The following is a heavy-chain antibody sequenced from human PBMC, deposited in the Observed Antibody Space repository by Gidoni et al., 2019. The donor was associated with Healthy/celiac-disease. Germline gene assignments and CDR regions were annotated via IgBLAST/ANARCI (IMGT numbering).Heavy chain of an antibody. CDR3: TTDLLLWFGELFFDY. V-gene: IGHV3-15*01. CDR2: IKSKTEGGTT. Sequence: EVQLLESGGGLVKPGGSLRLSCAASGFTFSNAWMSWVRQAPGKGLEWVGRIKSKTEGGTTDYAAPVKGRFTISRDDSKNTLYLQMNSLKTEDTAVYYCTTDLLLWFGELFFDYWVQGTLVTVSS. D-gene: IGHD3-10*01. J-gene: IGHJ4*02. CDR1: GFTFSNAW.